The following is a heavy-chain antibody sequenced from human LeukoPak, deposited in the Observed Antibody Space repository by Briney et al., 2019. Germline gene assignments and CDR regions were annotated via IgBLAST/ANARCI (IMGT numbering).Heavy chain of an antibody. J-gene: IGHJ4*02. V-gene: IGHV3-30*02. CDR3: AKAYYYDSSVDY. D-gene: IGHD3-22*01. CDR2: IRYDGSNK. Sequence: QPGGSLRLSCAASGFTFSSYGMHWVRQAPGKGLEWVAFIRYDGSNKYYAGSVKGRFTISRDNSKNTLYLQMNSLRAEDTAVYYCAKAYYYDSSVDYWGQGTLVTVSS. CDR1: GFTFSSYG.